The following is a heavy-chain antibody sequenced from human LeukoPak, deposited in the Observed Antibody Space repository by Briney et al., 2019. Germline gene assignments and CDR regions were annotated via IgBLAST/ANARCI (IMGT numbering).Heavy chain of an antibody. V-gene: IGHV3-21*01. CDR3: ARVSVVYYYYYMDV. CDR1: GFTFSSYE. J-gene: IGHJ6*03. D-gene: IGHD2-21*01. Sequence: GGSLRLPCAASGFTFSSYEMNWVRQAPGKGLEWVSSISSSSSYIYYADSVKGRFTIPRDNAKNSLYLQMNSLRAEDTAVYYCARVSVVYYYYYMDVWGKGTTVTVSS. CDR2: ISSSSSYI.